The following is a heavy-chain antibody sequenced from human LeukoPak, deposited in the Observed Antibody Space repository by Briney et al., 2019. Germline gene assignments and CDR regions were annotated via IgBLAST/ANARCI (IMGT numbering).Heavy chain of an antibody. CDR3: ARQPTEGGSYFFIDY. CDR1: GYSISSGYY. Sequence: SETLSLTCTVSGYSISSGYYWGWIRQPPGKGLEWIGSIHHTGSTHFNPSLKSRVTISVDTSKNQLSLKLSSVTVADTAMYYCARQPTEGGSYFFIDYWGQGTLVTVSS. D-gene: IGHD1-26*01. V-gene: IGHV4-38-2*02. J-gene: IGHJ4*02. CDR2: IHHTGST.